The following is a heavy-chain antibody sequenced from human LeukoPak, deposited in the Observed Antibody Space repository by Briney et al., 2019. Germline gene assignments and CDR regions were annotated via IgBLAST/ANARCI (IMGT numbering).Heavy chain of an antibody. D-gene: IGHD1/OR15-1a*01. CDR3: ARDSNWNNGGFDY. J-gene: IGHJ4*02. CDR1: GFTFSSYS. V-gene: IGHV3-23*01. CDR2: SSGNGGST. Sequence: GGSLRLSCAASGFTFSSYSMNWVRQAPGKGLEWVSTSSGNGGSTYYGDSVKGRFTISRDNVKNTLHLQMSSLRAEDTAVYYCARDSNWNNGGFDYWGQGTLVTVSA.